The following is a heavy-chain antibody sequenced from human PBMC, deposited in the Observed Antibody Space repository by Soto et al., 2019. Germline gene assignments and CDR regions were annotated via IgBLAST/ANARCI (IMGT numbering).Heavy chain of an antibody. D-gene: IGHD2-8*02. J-gene: IGHJ3*02. Sequence: QMRLQESGPGLVRPSETLSLTCTVSGGSINGAYYWGWVRQHPGKGLEWIGFIYYSGSTYQNLSLKSRLTMSIDTSKNQFSPRLTSVTGADTAVYYCAREAYWDYTPRGVFDMWGQGTTVTVSA. V-gene: IGHV4-31*03. CDR3: AREAYWDYTPRGVFDM. CDR1: GGSINGAYY. CDR2: IYYSGST.